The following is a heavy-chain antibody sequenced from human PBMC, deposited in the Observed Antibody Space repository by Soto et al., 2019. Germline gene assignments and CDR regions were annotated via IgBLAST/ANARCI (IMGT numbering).Heavy chain of an antibody. J-gene: IGHJ3*02. D-gene: IGHD6-13*01. CDR3: AKDRQQLVFPPLALDI. V-gene: IGHV3-23*01. CDR2: ISGSGGRT. CDR1: GFTFSSYA. Sequence: EVQLLESGGGLVQPGGSLRLSCAASGFTFSSYAMSWVRQAPGKGLEWVSAISGSGGRTYYADSVKGRFTISRDNSKNTLYLQRNSLRAEDTVVYYCAKDRQQLVFPPLALDIWGQGTMVTVSS.